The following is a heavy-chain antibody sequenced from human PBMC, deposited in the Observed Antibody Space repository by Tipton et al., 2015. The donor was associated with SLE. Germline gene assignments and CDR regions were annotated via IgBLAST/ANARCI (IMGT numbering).Heavy chain of an antibody. CDR2: ISSSSSTI. Sequence: SLRLSCAASGFTFSSYSMNWVRQAPGKGLEWVSYISSSSSTIYYADSVKGRFTISRDNAKNSLYLQMNSLRAEDTAVYYCARVKWGGAFDIWGQGTMVTVSS. CDR3: ARVKWGGAFDI. D-gene: IGHD7-27*01. V-gene: IGHV3-48*01. CDR1: GFTFSSYS. J-gene: IGHJ3*02.